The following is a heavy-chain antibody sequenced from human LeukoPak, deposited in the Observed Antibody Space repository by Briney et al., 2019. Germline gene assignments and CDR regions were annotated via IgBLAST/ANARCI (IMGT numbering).Heavy chain of an antibody. CDR1: GVSISSGGYY. D-gene: IGHD5-12*01. V-gene: IGHV4-31*03. J-gene: IGHJ4*02. CDR3: ARSRVATIRLPLGYFDY. CDR2: IYYSGST. Sequence: SSETLSLTCTVSGVSISSGGYYRRWIRQHPGKGLEWIGYIYYSGSTYYNPSLKSRVTISVDTSKNQFSLKLSSVTAADTAVYYCARSRVATIRLPLGYFDYWGQGTLVTVSS.